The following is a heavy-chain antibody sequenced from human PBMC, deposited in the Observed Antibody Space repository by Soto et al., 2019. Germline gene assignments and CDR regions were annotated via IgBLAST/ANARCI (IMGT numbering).Heavy chain of an antibody. CDR1: GGTFSSYA. Sequence: QVQLVQSGAEVKKPGSSVKVSCKASGGTFSSYAISWVRQAPGQGLEWGGGIIPIFGTANYAQKFQGRVMNTADAPTSAANMELSSPRSEDTAVQYCARGASGGWRRDAFDIWAKGTMVTVSS. V-gene: IGHV1-69*12. J-gene: IGHJ3*02. D-gene: IGHD6-19*01. CDR3: ARGASGGWRRDAFDI. CDR2: IIPIFGTA.